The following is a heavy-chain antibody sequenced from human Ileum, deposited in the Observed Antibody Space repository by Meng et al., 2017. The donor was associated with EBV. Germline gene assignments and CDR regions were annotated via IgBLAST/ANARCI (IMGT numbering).Heavy chain of an antibody. CDR1: GGSLSGYY. CDR2: ITHSGST. V-gene: IGHV4-34*01. CDR3: ARCYDSSGYYELNHFDH. D-gene: IGHD3-22*01. Sequence: VQSQQWGAGLLKPSETLSLTCAVYGGSLSGYYWSWIRQPPGKGLEWIGEITHSGSTNYNSSLKSRVTILVDTSKNQLSLKMNSVTAADTAVYYCARCYDSSGYYELNHFDHWGQGTLVTVSS. J-gene: IGHJ4*02.